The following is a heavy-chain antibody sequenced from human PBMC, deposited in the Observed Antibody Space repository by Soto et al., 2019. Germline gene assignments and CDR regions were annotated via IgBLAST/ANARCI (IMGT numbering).Heavy chain of an antibody. D-gene: IGHD3-10*01. J-gene: IGHJ6*02. CDR2: ISYDGSNK. V-gene: IGHV3-30-3*01. CDR1: GFTFSSYA. CDR3: ARDYYGSGSFGMDV. Sequence: QVQLVESGGGVVQPGRSLRLSCAASGFTFSSYAMHWVRQAPGKGLEWVVVISYDGSNKYYADSVKGRFTISRDNSKNTLYLQMNSLRAEDTAVYYCARDYYGSGSFGMDVWGQGTTVTVSS.